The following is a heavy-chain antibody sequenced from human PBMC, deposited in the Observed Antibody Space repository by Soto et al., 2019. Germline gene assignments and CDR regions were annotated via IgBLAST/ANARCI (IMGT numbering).Heavy chain of an antibody. CDR3: ANLWALTGTASR. D-gene: IGHD1-20*01. J-gene: IGHJ4*02. CDR1: GFTFSSYA. Sequence: GVLSGSFSEFGFTFSSYAMFWVRQAPGKGLEWVSAISGSGGSTYYADSVKGRFTISRDNSKNTLYLQMNSLRAEDTAVYYCANLWALTGTASRWGQGTLVTVFS. CDR2: ISGSGGST. V-gene: IGHV3-23*01.